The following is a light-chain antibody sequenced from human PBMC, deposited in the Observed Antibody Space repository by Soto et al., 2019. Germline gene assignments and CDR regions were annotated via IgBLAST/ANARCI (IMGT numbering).Light chain of an antibody. CDR3: ATWDDSLNGPV. CDR2: SNT. CDR1: SSNIGSNP. V-gene: IGLV1-44*01. J-gene: IGLJ2*01. Sequence: QAVVTQPPSASGTPGQRVPISCSGSSSNIGSNPVNWYQLLRGTAPKLLIYSNTQRPSGVPDRFSGSRSGTSASLAISGLQSEDEADYYCATWDDSLNGPVFGGGTKLTVL.